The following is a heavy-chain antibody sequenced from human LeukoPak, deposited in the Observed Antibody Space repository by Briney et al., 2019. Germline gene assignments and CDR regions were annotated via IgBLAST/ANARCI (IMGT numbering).Heavy chain of an antibody. V-gene: IGHV1-24*01. CDR2: FNPEDGGT. J-gene: IGHJ4*02. CDR1: GYTLTELS. D-gene: IGHD3-22*01. CDR3: SRARDCCGYYSRVHFDY. Sequence: ASVKVSCKVSGYTLTELSIHWVRQAPGKGLEWMGGFNPEDGGTIYAQKFQGRVTMTKDTSTSTAYMELRSLRSDDTAVYYCSRARDCCGYYSRVHFDYWGQGTLVTVSS.